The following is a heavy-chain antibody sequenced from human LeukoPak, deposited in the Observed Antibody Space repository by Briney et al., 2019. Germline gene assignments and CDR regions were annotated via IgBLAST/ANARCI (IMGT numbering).Heavy chain of an antibody. CDR3: ARGPFHDFWSGLGY. CDR1: GFTVSSNY. Sequence: GGSLRLSCAASGFTVSSNYMSRVRRAPGKGLEWVPVIYSGGSTYYADSVKGRFTISRDNSKNTLYLQMNSLRAEDTAVYYCARGPFHDFWSGLGYWGQGTLVTVSS. CDR2: IYSGGST. D-gene: IGHD3-3*01. V-gene: IGHV3-66*02. J-gene: IGHJ4*02.